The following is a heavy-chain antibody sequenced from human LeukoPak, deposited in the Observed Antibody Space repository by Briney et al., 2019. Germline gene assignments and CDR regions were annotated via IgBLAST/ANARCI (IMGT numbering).Heavy chain of an antibody. CDR3: ARDDNRSSYGLNWFDP. CDR2: INPNSGGT. CDR1: GSTFTGYY. V-gene: IGHV1-2*02. D-gene: IGHD5-18*01. Sequence: ASVKVSCKASGSTFTGYYMHWLRQAPGQGLEWMGWINPNSGGTNYAHTFQGRVSITRDTSISTAYMELSRLRSDDSAMYYCARDDNRSSYGLNWFDPWGQGTLVTVSS. J-gene: IGHJ5*02.